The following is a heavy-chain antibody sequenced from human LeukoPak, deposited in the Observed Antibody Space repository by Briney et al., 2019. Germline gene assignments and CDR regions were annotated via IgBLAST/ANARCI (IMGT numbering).Heavy chain of an antibody. J-gene: IGHJ4*02. Sequence: GGSLRLSCAASGFTFSSYAMSWVRQAPGKGLEWVSAISGSGGSTYYADSVKGRFTISRDNSKNTLYLQMNSLGAEDTAVYYCAKEPTLSGSGSYNYFDYWGQGTLVTVSS. CDR3: AKEPTLSGSGSYNYFDY. D-gene: IGHD3-10*01. CDR2: ISGSGGST. CDR1: GFTFSSYA. V-gene: IGHV3-23*01.